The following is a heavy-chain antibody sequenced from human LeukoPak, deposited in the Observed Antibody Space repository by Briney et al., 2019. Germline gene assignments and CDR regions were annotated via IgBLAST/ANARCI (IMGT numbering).Heavy chain of an antibody. J-gene: IGHJ3*02. CDR2: IIGSGGTT. D-gene: IGHD6-13*01. CDR3: AKSLIAAAGTGAFDI. V-gene: IGHV3-23*01. Sequence: PGGSLRLSCAASGFTFSSYAMSWVRQAPGKGLEWVSGIIGSGGTTYYADSVKGRFTIYRDISKNTLFLQMNSLSAEDTAVYYCAKSLIAAAGTGAFDIWGQGTMVTVSS. CDR1: GFTFSSYA.